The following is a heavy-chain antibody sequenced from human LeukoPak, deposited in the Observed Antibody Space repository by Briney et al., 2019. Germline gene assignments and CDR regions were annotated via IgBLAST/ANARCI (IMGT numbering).Heavy chain of an antibody. CDR2: ISGSGGST. J-gene: IGHJ2*01. D-gene: IGHD3-22*01. Sequence: GGSLRLSCAASGFTFSSYAMSWVRQAPGKGLEWVSAISGSGGSTYYADSVKGRFTISRDNSKNTLYLQMNSLRAEDTAVYYCAKVGYYDSSGYYYVQSYWYFDLWGRGTLVTVSS. CDR1: GFTFSSYA. CDR3: AKVGYYDSSGYYYVQSYWYFDL. V-gene: IGHV3-23*01.